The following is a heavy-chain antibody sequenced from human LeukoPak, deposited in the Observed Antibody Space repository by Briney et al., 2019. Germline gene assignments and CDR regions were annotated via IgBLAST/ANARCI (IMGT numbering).Heavy chain of an antibody. CDR2: IYTSGST. D-gene: IGHD3-3*01. Sequence: NPSETLSLTCTVSGGSISSYYWSWIRQPAGKGLEWIGRIYTSGSTNYNPSLKSRVTMSVDTSKNQFSLKLSSVTAADTAVYYCARARTIFGVVIPEDDAFDIWGQGTMLTLSS. CDR1: GGSISSYY. V-gene: IGHV4-4*07. J-gene: IGHJ3*02. CDR3: ARARTIFGVVIPEDDAFDI.